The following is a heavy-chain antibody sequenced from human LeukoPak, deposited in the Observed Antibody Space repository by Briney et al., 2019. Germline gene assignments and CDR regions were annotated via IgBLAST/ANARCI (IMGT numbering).Heavy chain of an antibody. CDR1: GYTFTSYG. V-gene: IGHV1-18*01. D-gene: IGHD3-22*01. CDR2: ISAYNGKT. CDR3: ARHPGVEYYYDSSGFYY. Sequence: ASVKVSCKASGYTFTSYGISWVRQAPGQGLEWMGWISAYNGKTNYAQKLQGRGTMTTNPSTRPAYMEPRSLGSDDTAVYYCARHPGVEYYYDSSGFYYWGRGTLVTVSS. J-gene: IGHJ4*02.